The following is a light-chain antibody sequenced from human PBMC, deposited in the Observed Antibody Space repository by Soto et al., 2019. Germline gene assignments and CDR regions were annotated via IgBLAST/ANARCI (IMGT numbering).Light chain of an antibody. V-gene: IGKV3D-15*01. CDR1: QSVSSK. CDR3: QQYFNWPLTWT. J-gene: IGKJ3*01. CDR2: GAS. Sequence: EIVMTQSPATLSVSPGEGATLSCRASQSVSSKLAWYQQKPGQAPRLLIYGASNRATGIPARFSGSGSGTDFTLTISSLEPEDFAVYYCQQYFNWPLTWTFGPGTKVDI.